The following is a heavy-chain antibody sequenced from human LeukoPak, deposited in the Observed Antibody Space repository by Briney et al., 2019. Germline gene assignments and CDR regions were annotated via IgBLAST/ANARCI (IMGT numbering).Heavy chain of an antibody. Sequence: GGSLRLSCAASGFTFSSYSMNWVRQAPGKGLEWVSSISSSSSYIYYADSVKGRFTISRDNAKNSLYLQMNSLRAEDTAVYYCAREGSSGWQNNLDYYFDYWGQGTLVTVSS. CDR3: AREGSSGWQNNLDYYFDY. CDR2: ISSSSSYI. D-gene: IGHD6-19*01. V-gene: IGHV3-21*04. CDR1: GFTFSSYS. J-gene: IGHJ4*02.